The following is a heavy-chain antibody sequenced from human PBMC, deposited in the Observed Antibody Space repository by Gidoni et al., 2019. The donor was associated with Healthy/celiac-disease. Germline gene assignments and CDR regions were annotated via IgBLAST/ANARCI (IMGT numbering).Heavy chain of an antibody. J-gene: IGHJ2*01. CDR3: ARGPPGYFDL. Sequence: QAPGKGLEWVSSISSSSSYIYYADSVKGRFTISRDNAKNSLYLQMNSLRAEDTAVYYCARGPPGYFDLWGRGTLVTVSS. V-gene: IGHV3-21*01. CDR2: ISSSSSYI.